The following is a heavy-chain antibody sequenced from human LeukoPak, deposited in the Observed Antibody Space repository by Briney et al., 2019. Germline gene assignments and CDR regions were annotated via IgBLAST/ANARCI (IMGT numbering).Heavy chain of an antibody. Sequence: SETLSLTCAVYGGSFSGYYWSWIRQPPGKGLEWIGEINHSGSTNYNPSLKSRVTMSVDTSKNQFSLKLSSVTAADTAVYFCARAVGSGSFQTYYYYMDVWGKGTTVTISS. CDR1: GGSFSGYY. D-gene: IGHD3-10*01. J-gene: IGHJ6*03. CDR3: ARAVGSGSFQTYYYYMDV. CDR2: INHSGST. V-gene: IGHV4-34*01.